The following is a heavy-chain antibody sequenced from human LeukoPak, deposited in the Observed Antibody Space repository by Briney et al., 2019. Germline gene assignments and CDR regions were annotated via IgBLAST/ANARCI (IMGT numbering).Heavy chain of an antibody. V-gene: IGHV3-21*01. CDR3: ARDMYSSGWYGGAAHFDY. CDR1: GFTFSSYS. CDR2: ISSSSSYI. Sequence: GGSLRLSCAASGFTFSSYSTNWVRQAPGKGLEWVSSISSSSSYIYYADSVKGRFTISRDNAKNSLYLQMNSLRAEDTAVYYCARDMYSSGWYGGAAHFDYWGQGTLVTVSS. J-gene: IGHJ4*02. D-gene: IGHD6-19*01.